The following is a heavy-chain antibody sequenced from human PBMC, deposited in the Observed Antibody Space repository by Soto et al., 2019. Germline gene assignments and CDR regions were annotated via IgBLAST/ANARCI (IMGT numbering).Heavy chain of an antibody. CDR3: AKDIGNVLRYFWVKGDYYYYYMDV. Sequence: GGSLRLSCAASGFTFSSYAMSWVRQAPGKGLEWVSAISGSGGSTYYADSVKGRFTISRDNSKNTLYLQMNSLRAEDTAVYYCAKDIGNVLRYFWVKGDYYYYYMDVWGKGTTVTVSS. CDR2: ISGSGGST. D-gene: IGHD3-9*01. CDR1: GFTFSSYA. J-gene: IGHJ6*03. V-gene: IGHV3-23*01.